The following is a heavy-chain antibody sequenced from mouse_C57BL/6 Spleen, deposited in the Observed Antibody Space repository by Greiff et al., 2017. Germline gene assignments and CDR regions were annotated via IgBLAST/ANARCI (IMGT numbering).Heavy chain of an antibody. Sequence: VQLQQSGPELVKPGASVKISCKASGYTFTDYYMNWVKQSHGKSLEWIGDINPNNGGTSYNQKFKGKATLTVDKSSSTAYMELRSLTSEDSAVYYCASGYDYDYAMDYWGQGTSVTVSS. V-gene: IGHV1-26*01. J-gene: IGHJ4*01. CDR3: ASGYDYDYAMDY. D-gene: IGHD2-4*01. CDR1: GYTFTDYY. CDR2: INPNNGGT.